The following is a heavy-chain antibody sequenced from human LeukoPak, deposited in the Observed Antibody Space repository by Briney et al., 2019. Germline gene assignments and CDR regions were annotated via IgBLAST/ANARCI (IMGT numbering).Heavy chain of an antibody. CDR1: GFTFSSYE. J-gene: IGHJ6*04. Sequence: GSLRLSCEVSGFTFSSYEMNWVRQAPGKGLEWVSYISTSGTRYYADSVKGRFTISRDNAKNSLYLQMNSLRAEDTAVYYCAELGITMIGGVWGKGTTVTISS. CDR2: ISTSGTR. CDR3: AELGITMIGGV. V-gene: IGHV3-48*03. D-gene: IGHD3-10*02.